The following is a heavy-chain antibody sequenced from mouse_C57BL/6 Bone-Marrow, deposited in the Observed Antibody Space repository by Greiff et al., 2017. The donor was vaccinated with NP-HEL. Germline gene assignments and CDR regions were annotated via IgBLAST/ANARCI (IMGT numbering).Heavy chain of an antibody. Sequence: EVQLQQSGTVLARPGASVKMSCKTSGYTFTSYWMHWVKQRPGQGLEWIGAIYPGNSDTSYNQKFKGKAKLTAVTSASTAYMELSSLTNEDSAVYYCKGITTVVATNYFDYWGQGTTLTVSS. D-gene: IGHD1-1*01. J-gene: IGHJ2*01. V-gene: IGHV1-5*01. CDR3: KGITTVVATNYFDY. CDR1: GYTFTSYW. CDR2: IYPGNSDT.